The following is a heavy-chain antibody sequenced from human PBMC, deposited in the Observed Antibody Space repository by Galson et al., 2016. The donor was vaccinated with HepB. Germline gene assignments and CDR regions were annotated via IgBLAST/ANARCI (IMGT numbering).Heavy chain of an antibody. CDR2: IQNSGST. J-gene: IGHJ5*02. Sequence: TLSLTCTVSGGSISSGDYHWSWLRQHPGKGLEWIGCIQNSGSTYYNPSVKSRLTISVDTSRNQFSLRLSSVTAADTAVYYCARGLNIIGPWGQGTLVTVSS. D-gene: IGHD2/OR15-2a*01. V-gene: IGHV4-31*03. CDR1: GGSISSGDYH. CDR3: ARGLNIIGP.